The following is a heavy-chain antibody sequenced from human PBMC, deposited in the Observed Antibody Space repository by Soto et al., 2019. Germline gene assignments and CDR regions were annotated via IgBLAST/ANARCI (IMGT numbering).Heavy chain of an antibody. CDR3: AKVRRVVPAAMPPPDLGY. CDR2: ISGSGGST. J-gene: IGHJ4*02. Sequence: EVQLLESGGGLVQPGGSLRLSCAASGFTFSSYAMSWVRQAPGKGLEWVSAISGSGGSTYYADSVKGRFTISRDNSKNTLYLQMNSLRAEDTAVYYCAKVRRVVPAAMPPPDLGYWGQGTLVTVSS. CDR1: GFTFSSYA. D-gene: IGHD2-2*01. V-gene: IGHV3-23*01.